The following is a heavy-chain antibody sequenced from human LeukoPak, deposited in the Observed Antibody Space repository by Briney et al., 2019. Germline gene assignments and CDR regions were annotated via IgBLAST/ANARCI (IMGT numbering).Heavy chain of an antibody. D-gene: IGHD3-3*01. CDR2: FDPEDGET. Sequence: ASVKVSFKVSGYTLTELSMHWVRQAPGKGLEWMGGFDPEDGETIYAQKFQGRVTMTEDTSTDTAYMELSSLRSEDTAVYYCATTTSITIFGGYWGQGTLVTVSS. V-gene: IGHV1-24*01. CDR3: ATTTSITIFGGY. CDR1: GYTLTELS. J-gene: IGHJ4*02.